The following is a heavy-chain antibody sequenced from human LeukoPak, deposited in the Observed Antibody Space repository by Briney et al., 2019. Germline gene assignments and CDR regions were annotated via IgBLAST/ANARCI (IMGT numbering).Heavy chain of an antibody. J-gene: IGHJ2*01. D-gene: IGHD1-1*01. Sequence: GGSLRLSCAVSGFTFSSYWMTWVRQAPGKGLEWVANIKQDGSEKYYVDSVKGRFTISRDNAKNSLYLQMNSLRAEDTAVYYCARGVNWWYFDLWGRGTLVTVSS. V-gene: IGHV3-7*01. CDR3: ARGVNWWYFDL. CDR2: IKQDGSEK. CDR1: GFTFSSYW.